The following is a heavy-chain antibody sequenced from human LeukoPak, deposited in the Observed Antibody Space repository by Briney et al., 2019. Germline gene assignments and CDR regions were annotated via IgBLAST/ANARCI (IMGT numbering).Heavy chain of an antibody. CDR1: GFTFSGSA. J-gene: IGHJ4*02. CDR2: IRSKANSYAT. CDR3: TARWAYYDFWSGNDY. V-gene: IGHV3-73*01. D-gene: IGHD3-3*01. Sequence: GGSLRLSCAASGFTFSGSAMHWVRQASGKGLEWVGRIRSKANSYATAYAASVKGRFTISRDDSKNTAYLQMNSLKTEDTAVYYCTARWAYYDFWSGNDYWGQGTLVTVCS.